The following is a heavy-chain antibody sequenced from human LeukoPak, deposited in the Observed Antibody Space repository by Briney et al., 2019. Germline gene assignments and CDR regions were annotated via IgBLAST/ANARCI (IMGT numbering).Heavy chain of an antibody. CDR3: AKAKGIAAAGTPDY. CDR2: ISWDGGST. CDR1: GFTFSGYG. J-gene: IGHJ4*02. Sequence: PGGSLRLSCAASGFTFSGYGMHWVRQAPGKGLEWVSLISWDGGSTYYADSVKGRFTISRDNSKTSLYLQMNSLRAEDTALYYCAKAKGIAAAGTPDYWGQGTLVTVSS. V-gene: IGHV3-43D*03. D-gene: IGHD6-13*01.